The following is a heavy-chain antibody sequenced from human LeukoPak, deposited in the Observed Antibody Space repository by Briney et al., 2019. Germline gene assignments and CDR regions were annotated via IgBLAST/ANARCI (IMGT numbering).Heavy chain of an antibody. CDR1: GFTPRSYL. CDR2: IKGDGGEK. J-gene: IGHJ4*02. D-gene: IGHD5-24*01. V-gene: IGHV3-7*01. Sequence: GGSLRLFCAASGFTPRSYLMNCVRQAPGKGLEWVANIKGDGGEKYADSVEGRFTISRDNAKNSVYLQMNSLRAEDTAVYYCVRDNRWASDYWGQGTLVTVSS. CDR3: VRDNRWASDY.